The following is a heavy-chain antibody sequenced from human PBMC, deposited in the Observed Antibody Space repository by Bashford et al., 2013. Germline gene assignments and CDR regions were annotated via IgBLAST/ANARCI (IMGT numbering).Heavy chain of an antibody. CDR2: IHHSGRT. D-gene: IGHD3-3*01. J-gene: IGHJ3*02. V-gene: IGHV4-59*01. Sequence: WIRQPPGKGLEWIGYIHHSGRTNSNTSLKSRVTISIDTSKSQFSLKLSSVTAADTAVYYCARGSDSIFGVISNESFDIWGPRDNGHRL. CDR3: ARGSDSIFGVISNESFDI.